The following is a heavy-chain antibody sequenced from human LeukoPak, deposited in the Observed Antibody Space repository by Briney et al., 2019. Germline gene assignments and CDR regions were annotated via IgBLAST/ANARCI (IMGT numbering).Heavy chain of an antibody. CDR3: AGGCSSTSCYGGFDP. CDR2: IYYSGST. D-gene: IGHD2-2*01. Sequence: SETLSLTCTVSGGSISSGGYYWSWIRQHPGKGLEWIGYIYYSGSTYYNPSVKSRVTISVDTSKNQFSLKLSSVTAADTAVYYCAGGCSSTSCYGGFDPWGQGTLVTVSS. CDR1: GGSISSGGYY. J-gene: IGHJ5*02. V-gene: IGHV4-31*03.